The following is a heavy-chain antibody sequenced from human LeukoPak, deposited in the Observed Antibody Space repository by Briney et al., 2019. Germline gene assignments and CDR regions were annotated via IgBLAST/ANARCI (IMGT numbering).Heavy chain of an antibody. CDR2: ISYDGSNK. D-gene: IGHD2-15*01. J-gene: IGHJ6*02. Sequence: PGGSLRLSCAASGFTFSSYAMHWVRQAPGEGLEWVAVISYDGSNKYYADSVKGRFTISRDNSKNTLYLQMNSLRAEDTAVYYCARDDCSGGSCYLVRGMDVWGQGTTVTVSS. CDR3: ARDDCSGGSCYLVRGMDV. CDR1: GFTFSSYA. V-gene: IGHV3-30-3*01.